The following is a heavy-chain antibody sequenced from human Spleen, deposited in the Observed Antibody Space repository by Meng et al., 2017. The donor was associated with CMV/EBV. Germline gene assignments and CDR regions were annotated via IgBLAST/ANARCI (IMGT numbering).Heavy chain of an antibody. J-gene: IGHJ4*02. CDR3: TRGPYTYSGTPHPDY. CDR1: GYTFTYYY. Sequence: ASVKVSCKASGYTFTYYYMHWVRQAPGQGLEWMGMINPTDGITNYAQRFQGRVTVTRDTSTGTVYMELSSLRSEDTAVYYCTRGPYTYSGTPHPDYWGQGTLVTVSS. D-gene: IGHD1-26*01. CDR2: INPTDGIT. V-gene: IGHV1-46*01.